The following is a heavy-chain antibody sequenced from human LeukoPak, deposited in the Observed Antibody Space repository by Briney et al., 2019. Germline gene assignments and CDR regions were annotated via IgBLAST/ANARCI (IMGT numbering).Heavy chain of an antibody. CDR2: IKQDGREK. Sequence: GGSLRLSCAASGFTFSSYWMSWVRQAPGKGLEWVANIKQDGREKYYVDSAKGRFTISRDNAKNSLYLQMNSLRDEDTAVYYCARYCGGDCYSPHDAFDIWGQGTMVTVSS. V-gene: IGHV3-7*04. J-gene: IGHJ3*02. CDR3: ARYCGGDCYSPHDAFDI. D-gene: IGHD2-21*02. CDR1: GFTFSSYW.